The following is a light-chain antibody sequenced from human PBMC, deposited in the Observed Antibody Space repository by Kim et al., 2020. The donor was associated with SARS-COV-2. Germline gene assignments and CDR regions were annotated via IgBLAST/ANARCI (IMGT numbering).Light chain of an antibody. CDR2: GAS. J-gene: IGKJ2*01. CDR3: QQGYST. V-gene: IGKV1-39*01. CDR1: QSISTY. Sequence: DIQMTQSPSSLSASVGDRVTITCRASQSISTYLNWYQQKPGKAPKLLIYGASNLPSGFPSRFSGSGSETDFTLTISTLQPEDFGTYYCQQGYSTFGQGTKLEI.